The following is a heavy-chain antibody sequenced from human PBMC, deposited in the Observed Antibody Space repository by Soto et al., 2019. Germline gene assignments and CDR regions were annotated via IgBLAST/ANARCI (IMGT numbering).Heavy chain of an antibody. D-gene: IGHD3-10*01. CDR2: FYDGNT. J-gene: IGHJ4*02. CDR1: GDSISGSQW. CDR3: ATTRGLAVGGSFDY. Sequence: SETLSLTCAVSGDSISGSQWWSWIRQPPGKGLEWVGTFYDGNTYHNPSLRSRITIAVDTSKNQFSLKLNSVAAADTAFYYCATTRGLAVGGSFDYWGQGMLVTVSS. V-gene: IGHV4-38-2*01.